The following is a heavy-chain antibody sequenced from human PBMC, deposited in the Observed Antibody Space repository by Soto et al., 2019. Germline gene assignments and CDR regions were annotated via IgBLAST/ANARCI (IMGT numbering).Heavy chain of an antibody. CDR1: GFSLSTSGVG. CDR3: AHITLMITCGGVIAPQH. CDR2: IYWDDDK. V-gene: IGHV2-5*02. D-gene: IGHD3-16*02. J-gene: IGHJ1*01. Sequence: QITLKESGPTLVKPTQTLTLTCTFSGFSLSTSGVGVGWIRQPPGKALQWLALIYWDDDKRYSPSLKSRLTITKDTSKNQVVLTMTNMDPVDTATYYCAHITLMITCGGVIAPQHWGQGTLVTVSS.